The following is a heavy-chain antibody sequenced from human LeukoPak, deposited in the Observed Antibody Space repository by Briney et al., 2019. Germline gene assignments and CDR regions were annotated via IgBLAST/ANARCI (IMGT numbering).Heavy chain of an antibody. CDR1: GYTFTIYG. J-gene: IGHJ4*02. CDR2: ISAYNGNT. CDR3: ARESQGSGYHDY. Sequence: ASVKVSCKTSGYTFTIYGISWVRQAPGQGLEWMGWISAYNGNTNYAQKLQGRVTMTTDTSTSTAYMELRSLRSDDTAVYYCARESQGSGYHDYWGQGTLVTVSS. D-gene: IGHD3-3*01. V-gene: IGHV1-18*01.